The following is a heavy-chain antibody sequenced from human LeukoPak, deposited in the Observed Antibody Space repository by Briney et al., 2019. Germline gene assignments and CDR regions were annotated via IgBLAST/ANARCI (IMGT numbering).Heavy chain of an antibody. J-gene: IGHJ4*02. D-gene: IGHD6-13*01. CDR3: ARDGPGYSSSWYGDY. CDR2: INWNGGST. CDR1: GFTFDDYG. Sequence: GGSLRLSCVASGFTFDDYGMSWVRQAPGKGLEWVSGINWNGGSTGYADSVKGRFTISRDNAKNSLYLQMNSLRAEDTALYYCARDGPGYSSSWYGDYWGQGTLVTVSS. V-gene: IGHV3-20*04.